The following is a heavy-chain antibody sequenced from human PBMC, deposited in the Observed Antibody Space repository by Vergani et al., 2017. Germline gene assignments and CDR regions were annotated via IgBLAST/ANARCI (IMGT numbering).Heavy chain of an antibody. CDR1: GGTFSSYG. CDR2: ISAYNGNT. V-gene: IGHV1-18*04. D-gene: IGHD3-10*01. CDR3: VRAPVWFGETLKSLDY. J-gene: IGHJ4*02. Sequence: QVQLVQSGAEVKKPGSSVKVSCKASGGTFSSYGISWVRQAPGQGLEWMGWISAYNGNTNYAQKLQGRVTMTTDTSTSTAYMELRSLRSDDTAVYYCVRAPVWFGETLKSLDYWGQGTLVTVSS.